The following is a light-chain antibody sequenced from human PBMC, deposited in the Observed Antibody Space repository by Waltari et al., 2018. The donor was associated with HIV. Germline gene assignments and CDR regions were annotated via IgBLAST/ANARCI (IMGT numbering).Light chain of an antibody. CDR3: QVWDSSSDHPV. CDR2: DDS. Sequence: SYVLTQPPSVSVAPGQAASVTCGGDNIGSTSVYWYQQKPGLAPVLVVYDDSDRPSGIPERFSGSNSGNTATLTINRVEAGDEADYYCQVWDSSSDHPVFGGGTKLTVL. V-gene: IGLV3-21*02. J-gene: IGLJ2*01. CDR1: NIGSTS.